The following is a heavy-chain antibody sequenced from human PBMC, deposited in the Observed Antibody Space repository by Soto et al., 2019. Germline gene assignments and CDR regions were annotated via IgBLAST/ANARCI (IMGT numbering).Heavy chain of an antibody. D-gene: IGHD5-18*01. CDR2: ISSSSSDT. Sequence: PCGSLQLSCSASVFTFSDYDMSWIRQSPGKGLEWVSYISSSSSDTNYADSVKGRFTISRDNAKNSLYLQMNSLRSEDTAGYYCARKQRGYRHGYIDHWGQGTLVTLSS. J-gene: IGHJ4*02. CDR3: ARKQRGYRHGYIDH. CDR1: VFTFSDYD. V-gene: IGHV3-11*06.